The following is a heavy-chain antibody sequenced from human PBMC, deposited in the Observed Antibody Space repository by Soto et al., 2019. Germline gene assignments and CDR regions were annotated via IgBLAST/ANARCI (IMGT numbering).Heavy chain of an antibody. D-gene: IGHD5-18*01. V-gene: IGHV4-30-2*01. CDR3: ARGGAMGGYYYYGMDV. CDR2: IYHSGST. J-gene: IGHJ6*02. CDR1: GGSISSGGYS. Sequence: SETLSLTCAVSGGSISSGGYSWSWTRQPPGKGLEWIRYIYHSGSTYYNPSLKSRVTISVDRSKNQFSLKLSSVTAADTAVYYCARGGAMGGYYYYGMDVWGQGTTVTVSS.